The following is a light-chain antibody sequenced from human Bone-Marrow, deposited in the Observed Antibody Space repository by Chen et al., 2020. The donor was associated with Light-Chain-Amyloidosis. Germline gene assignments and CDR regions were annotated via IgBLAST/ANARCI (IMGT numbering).Light chain of an antibody. CDR2: GSS. J-gene: IGKJ4*01. CDR1: QTISSNY. CDR3: QQYGTSPLT. Sequence: EIVLTQSTGTLSLSPGEGANLSCRASQTISSNYLTWYQQKFGQAPRLLIYGSSSRATGIPDRFTGSGSGTDFTLTINRLEPEDFAMYYCQQYGTSPLTFGGGIKLEIK. V-gene: IGKV3-20*01.